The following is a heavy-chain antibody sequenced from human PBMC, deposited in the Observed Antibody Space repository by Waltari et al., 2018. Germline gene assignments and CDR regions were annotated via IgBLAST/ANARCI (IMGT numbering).Heavy chain of an antibody. J-gene: IGHJ5*01. D-gene: IGHD2-21*01. CDR3: ARQNVLTHFGEAHPTWFDF. Sequence: HLQLQESGPRLVKPSEPLSLICTVSGASVTNDSFYWAWIRQPPGRGLEWIATAYYRRTTYHNRSLKSRVTISIETSKRQLSLRLTSVTAADTAVYYCARQNVLTHFGEAHPTWFDFWGQGIPVTVSS. CDR1: GASVTNDSFY. V-gene: IGHV4-39*01. CDR2: AYYRRTT.